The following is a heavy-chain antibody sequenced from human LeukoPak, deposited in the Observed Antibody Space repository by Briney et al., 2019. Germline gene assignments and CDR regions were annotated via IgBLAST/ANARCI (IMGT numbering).Heavy chain of an antibody. J-gene: IGHJ4*02. Sequence: PSETLSLTYTVSGGSIRSYYWSWIRQPPGKGLEWIGYIYYSGSTNYNPSLKSRVTISVDTSKNQFSLKLSSVTAADTAVYYCARQRGLSSSWYPLDYWGQGTLVTVSS. CDR2: IYYSGST. V-gene: IGHV4-59*01. CDR3: ARQRGLSSSWYPLDY. D-gene: IGHD6-13*01. CDR1: GGSIRSYY.